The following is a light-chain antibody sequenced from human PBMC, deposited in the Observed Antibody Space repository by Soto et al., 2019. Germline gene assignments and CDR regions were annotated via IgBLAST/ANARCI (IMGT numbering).Light chain of an antibody. CDR3: AARDYNLNGPV. CDR2: SNN. V-gene: IGLV1-44*01. J-gene: IGLJ3*02. CDR1: SSSVGGNP. Sequence: QSVLTQPPSASGTPGQTVTISCSGSSSSVGGNPVNWYQQLPGTAPKVFIYSNNQRPSGVPDRFSGSNYGSSASPALSCFQCEAEAHCYCAARDYNLNGPVFGGGTQLTVL.